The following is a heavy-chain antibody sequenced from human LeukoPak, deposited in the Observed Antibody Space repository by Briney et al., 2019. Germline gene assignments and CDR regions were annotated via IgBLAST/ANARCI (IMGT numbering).Heavy chain of an antibody. CDR3: ARLRDSSGFYSRV. CDR2: VYITGTT. V-gene: IGHV4-61*02. CDR1: GDSISSGSHY. Sequence: PSETLSLTCTVSGDSISSGSHYWTWVRQSSGRELQWIGRVYITGTTNYNPSLKSRVPISVDTSKNQFSLKLTSVTATDTAVYYCARLRDSSGFYSRVWGQGTLVAVSS. J-gene: IGHJ4*02. D-gene: IGHD3-22*01.